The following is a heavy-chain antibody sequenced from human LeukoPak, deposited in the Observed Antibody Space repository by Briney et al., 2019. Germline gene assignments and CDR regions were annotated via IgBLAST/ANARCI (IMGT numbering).Heavy chain of an antibody. Sequence: GGSLRLSCAASGFTFSSYGMHWVRQAPGKGLEWVAFIRYDGSNKYYADSVKGRFTISRDNSKNTLYLQMNSLRAEDTAVYYCARDATVTTLWDYFDYWGQGTLVTVSS. CDR3: ARDATVTTLWDYFDY. CDR1: GFTFSSYG. D-gene: IGHD4-17*01. V-gene: IGHV3-30*02. J-gene: IGHJ4*02. CDR2: IRYDGSNK.